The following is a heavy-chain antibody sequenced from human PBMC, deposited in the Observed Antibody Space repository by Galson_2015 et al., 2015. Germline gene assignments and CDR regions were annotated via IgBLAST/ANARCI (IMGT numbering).Heavy chain of an antibody. Sequence: SVKVSCKASGGTFSSYTISWVRQAPGQRLEWMGRIIPILGIANYAQKFQGRVTITADKSTSTAYMGLSSLRSEDTAVYYCARDYGSGSYYNPWGQGTLVTVSS. CDR3: ARDYGSGSYYNP. J-gene: IGHJ5*02. CDR1: GGTFSSYT. CDR2: IIPILGIA. D-gene: IGHD3-10*01. V-gene: IGHV1-69*04.